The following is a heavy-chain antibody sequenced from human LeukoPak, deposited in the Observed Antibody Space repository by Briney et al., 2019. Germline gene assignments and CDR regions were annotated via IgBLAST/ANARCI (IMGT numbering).Heavy chain of an antibody. CDR2: IKQDGSEK. J-gene: IGHJ4*02. V-gene: IGHV3-7*03. D-gene: IGHD2-2*01. CDR1: GFTFSSYW. Sequence: GGSLRLSCAASGFTFSSYWMSWVRQAPGQGLEWVANIKQDGSEKYYVDSVKGRFTISRDNAKNSLYLQMNSLRAEDTAVYYCARDPAGYCSSTSCFGYFDYWGQGTLVTVSS. CDR3: ARDPAGYCSSTSCFGYFDY.